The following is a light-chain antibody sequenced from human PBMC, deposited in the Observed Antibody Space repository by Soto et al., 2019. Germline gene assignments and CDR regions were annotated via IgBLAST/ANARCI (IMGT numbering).Light chain of an antibody. CDR3: SSYTSTNTYV. V-gene: IGLV2-14*01. CDR1: SSDVGYFNH. Sequence: QSVLTQPASVSGSPGQSIAISCTGTSSDVGYFNHVSWYQQHPGKAPKLLIYVVTNRPSGVSDRFSGSKSGNTASLTISGLQAEDEAYYYCSSYTSTNTYVSGTGTKVTVL. J-gene: IGLJ1*01. CDR2: VVT.